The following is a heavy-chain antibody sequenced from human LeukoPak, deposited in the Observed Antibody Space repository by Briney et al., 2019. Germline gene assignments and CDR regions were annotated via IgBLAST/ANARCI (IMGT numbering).Heavy chain of an antibody. Sequence: ASVKVSCKASGYTFTRYYMHWVRQAPGQGLEWMGIINPSGGNTNYAQKFQGRVTITADESTSTAYMELSSLRSEDTAVYYCARVVDSNRYYYYMDVWGKGTTVTISS. V-gene: IGHV1-46*01. D-gene: IGHD1-14*01. CDR3: ARVVDSNRYYYYMDV. J-gene: IGHJ6*03. CDR1: GYTFTRYY. CDR2: INPSGGNT.